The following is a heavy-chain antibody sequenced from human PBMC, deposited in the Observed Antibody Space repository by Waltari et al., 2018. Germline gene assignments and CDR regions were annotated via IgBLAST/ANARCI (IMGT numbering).Heavy chain of an antibody. CDR2: IRGSGGST. J-gene: IGHJ3*02. CDR3: AKITPADGSAFDI. D-gene: IGHD3-10*01. V-gene: IGHV3-23*01. Sequence: EVQLLESGGGLVQPGGSLRLYCAASGFTFSSYARSWVRQAPGKGLEWVSAIRGSGGSTYYADSVKGRFTISRDNSKNTLYLQMNSLRAEDTVVYYCAKITPADGSAFDIWGQGTMVTVSS. CDR1: GFTFSSYA.